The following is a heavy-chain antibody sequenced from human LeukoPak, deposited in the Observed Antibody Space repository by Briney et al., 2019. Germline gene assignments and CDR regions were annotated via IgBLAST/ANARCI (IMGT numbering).Heavy chain of an antibody. Sequence: PSETLSLTCTVSGGSISSSSYCWGWIRQPPGKGLEWIGSIYYSGSTYYNPSLKSRVTLSVDTSKNQFSLKLSSVTAADTAVYYCASHTMIVVASFDYWGQGTLVTVSS. CDR3: ASHTMIVVASFDY. CDR1: GGSISSSSYC. CDR2: IYYSGST. D-gene: IGHD3-22*01. J-gene: IGHJ4*02. V-gene: IGHV4-39*01.